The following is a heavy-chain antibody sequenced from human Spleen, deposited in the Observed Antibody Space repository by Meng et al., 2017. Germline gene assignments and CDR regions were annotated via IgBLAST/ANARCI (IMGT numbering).Heavy chain of an antibody. CDR1: GDSISSRDW. Sequence: QVQLQESGAGLVKPSGTLSLTCAVAGDSISSRDWWSWVRQPPGKGLEWIGEISQGSGRTNYNPSLKSRVTISLDKSKNQFSLNVNSVTAADTAVYYCVRNEGYSFGAWGQGTLVTVSS. V-gene: IGHV4-4*02. CDR2: ISQGSGRT. J-gene: IGHJ5*02. CDR3: VRNEGYSFGA. D-gene: IGHD2-21*01.